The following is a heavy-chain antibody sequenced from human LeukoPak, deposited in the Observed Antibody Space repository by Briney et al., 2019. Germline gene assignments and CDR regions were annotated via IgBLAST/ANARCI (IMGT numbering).Heavy chain of an antibody. J-gene: IGHJ6*04. D-gene: IGHD3-3*01. CDR1: GGSISGYY. CDR2: IYYIGST. V-gene: IGHV4-59*01. CDR3: ARDRRFNGMDV. Sequence: LETLCLTCTVSGGSISGYYWSWIRQPPGKGLEWIGDIYYIGSTNYNPSLKSRVTISVDTSKNQFSLNLSSVTAADTAVYYCARDRRFNGMDVWGKGTTVTVSS.